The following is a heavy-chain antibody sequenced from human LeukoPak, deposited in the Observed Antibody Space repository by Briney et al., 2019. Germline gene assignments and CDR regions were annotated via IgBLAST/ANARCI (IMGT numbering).Heavy chain of an antibody. CDR2: IKSKTNGWTT. V-gene: IGHV3-15*01. Sequence: PAGSLRLSSSASGFTFSNARMIWLPQAPGNGLKWIGRIKSKTNGWTTDYAAPVNGRLHISRDDSKRTVYLQMNSLKPEDTAVYYCITGKNYYDSSGQEYWGQGTLVNVSS. J-gene: IGHJ4*02. D-gene: IGHD3-22*01. CDR3: ITGKNYYDSSGQEY. CDR1: GFTFSNAR.